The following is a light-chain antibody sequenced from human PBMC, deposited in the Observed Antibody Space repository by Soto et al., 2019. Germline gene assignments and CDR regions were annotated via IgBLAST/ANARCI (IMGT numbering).Light chain of an antibody. J-gene: IGKJ1*01. CDR3: QQYGSSPRT. CDR2: GAS. Sequence: EIVLTQSQGTLSLSPGERATLSVMASQSVSSYLAWYQQKPGQAPRLLIYGASSRATGIPDRFSGSGSGTDFTLTISRLEPEDFAVYYCQQYGSSPRTFGQGTKVDIK. V-gene: IGKV3-20*01. CDR1: QSVSSY.